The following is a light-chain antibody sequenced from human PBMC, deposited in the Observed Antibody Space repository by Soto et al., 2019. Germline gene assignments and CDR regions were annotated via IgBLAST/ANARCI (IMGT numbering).Light chain of an antibody. CDR1: QSVSSN. CDR2: GTS. CDR3: QQYNSWPPNT. Sequence: EIVMTQSPATLSVSPGERVTLSCRASQSVSSNLAWYQQKPGQAPRLLIYGTSTRATGIPGRFSGSGSGTAFTLTISSLQSEDFAVYYCQQYNSWPPNTFGQGTKLEI. V-gene: IGKV3-15*01. J-gene: IGKJ2*01.